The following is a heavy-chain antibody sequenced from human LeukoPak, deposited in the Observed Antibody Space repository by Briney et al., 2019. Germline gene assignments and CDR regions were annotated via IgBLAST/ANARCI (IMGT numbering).Heavy chain of an antibody. J-gene: IGHJ3*02. V-gene: IGHV4-59*01. CDR3: ASYAYYDSSGYYGAFDI. CDR1: GGSISSYY. Sequence: SETLSLTCTVSGGSISSYYWSWIRQPPGKGLDCIGYIYYSGSTNYNPSLKSRVTISVDTSKNQFSLKLSSVTAADTAVYYCASYAYYDSSGYYGAFDIWGQGTMVTVSS. CDR2: IYYSGST. D-gene: IGHD3-22*01.